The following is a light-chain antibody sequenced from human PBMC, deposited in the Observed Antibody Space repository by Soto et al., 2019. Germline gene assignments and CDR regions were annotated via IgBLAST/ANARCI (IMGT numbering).Light chain of an antibody. J-gene: IGKJ5*01. CDR3: QLYGISPH. CDR2: DAS. CDR1: QSVSSSY. V-gene: IGKV3-20*01. Sequence: EIVLTQCPGTVSXSXXXXXTXSXRASQSVSSSYLAWYQQKPGQAPRLLIYDASNRATGIPDRFSGGGSGTDFTLTINRLEPEDFAVYYCQLYGISPHFGQGTRLET.